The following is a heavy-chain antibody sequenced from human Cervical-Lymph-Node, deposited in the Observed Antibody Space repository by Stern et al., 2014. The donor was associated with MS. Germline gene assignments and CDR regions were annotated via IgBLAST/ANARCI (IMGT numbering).Heavy chain of an antibody. CDR2: IIPIFETA. D-gene: IGHD6-19*01. CDR1: GGTFSSDA. CDR3: ASGTRSGWYFDF. V-gene: IGHV1-69*01. Sequence: QVQLVESGAEVKKPGSSMKVSCKASGGTFSSDAIGWVRQAPGQGLEWMGVIIPIFETANYAQKFQGSVTITADQSTKTAYLELSSLASGDTAMYFCASGTRSGWYFDFWGQGTLVTVST. J-gene: IGHJ4*02.